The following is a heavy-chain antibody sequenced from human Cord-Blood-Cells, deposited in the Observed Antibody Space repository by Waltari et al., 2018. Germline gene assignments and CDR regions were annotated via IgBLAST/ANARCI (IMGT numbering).Heavy chain of an antibody. CDR1: GFTFSSYA. V-gene: IGHV3-23*01. J-gene: IGHJ3*02. CDR3: AKAIGYYDFWSGYDAFDI. Sequence: EVQLLESGGGLVQPGGSLRLSCAASGFTFSSYAMSWVRQAPRTGLEWVSAISGSGGSTYYADSVKGRFTISRDNSKNTLYLQMNSLRAEDTAVYYCAKAIGYYDFWSGYDAFDIWGQGTMVTVSS. D-gene: IGHD3-3*01. CDR2: ISGSGGST.